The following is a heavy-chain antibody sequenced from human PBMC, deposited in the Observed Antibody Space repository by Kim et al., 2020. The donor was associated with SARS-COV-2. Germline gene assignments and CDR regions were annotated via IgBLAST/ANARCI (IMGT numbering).Heavy chain of an antibody. V-gene: IGHV3-21*01. CDR1: GFTFPTYH. J-gene: IGHJ6*02. CDR2: ISFSGACI. CDR3: ARVDGNGPGV. D-gene: IGHD1-1*01. Sequence: GGSLRLSCAASGFTFPTYHMNWVRQAPGKGLEWVSSISFSGACIYYADSVRGRFTISRDNSKDSLSLQMNSLRAEDTAVYYCARVDGNGPGVWGGVTPV.